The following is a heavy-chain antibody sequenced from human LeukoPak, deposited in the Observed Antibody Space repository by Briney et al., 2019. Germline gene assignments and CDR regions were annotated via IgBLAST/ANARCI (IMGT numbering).Heavy chain of an antibody. J-gene: IGHJ5*02. V-gene: IGHV4-38-2*02. CDR1: GYSISSGYQ. CDR3: ARDPRWLTPDCTSTSCYENYFDP. Sequence: SETLSLTCAVSGYSISSGYQWAWIRQPPGKTLEWIGRIYHSGSAHYNPSLKSRVTISVDRSNNQFSLRLSSVTAADTAVYYCARDPRWLTPDCTSTSCYENYFDPWGQGTLVTVSS. D-gene: IGHD2-2*01. CDR2: IYHSGSA.